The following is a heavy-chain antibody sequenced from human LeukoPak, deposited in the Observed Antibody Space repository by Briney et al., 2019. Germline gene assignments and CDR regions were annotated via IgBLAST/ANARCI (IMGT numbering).Heavy chain of an antibody. Sequence: SETLSLTCTVSHGSISSYYWGWIRQPPGKGLEWIAYIHDSAKTNYNPSLKSRVTISVDTSKNQFSLKLSSVTAAATTVYYCARGRITIFGVVTPHFDYWGQGNLVTVSS. V-gene: IGHV4-59*01. J-gene: IGHJ4*02. CDR1: HGSISSYY. CDR2: IHDSAKT. D-gene: IGHD3-3*01. CDR3: ARGRITIFGVVTPHFDY.